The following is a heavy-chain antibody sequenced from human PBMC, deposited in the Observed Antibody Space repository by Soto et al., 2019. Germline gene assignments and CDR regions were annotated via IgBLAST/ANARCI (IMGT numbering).Heavy chain of an antibody. Sequence: GASVKVSCKASGYTFTGYYMHWVRQAPGQGLEWMGWINPNSGGTNYAQKLQGWVNMTRDTSISTAYMELSRLRSDDTAVYYCARELTSTADPAQDVLLWFGELQNRYYGMDVWGQGTTVTVSS. J-gene: IGHJ6*02. CDR1: GYTFTGYY. D-gene: IGHD3-10*01. CDR3: ARELTSTADPAQDVLLWFGELQNRYYGMDV. CDR2: INPNSGGT. V-gene: IGHV1-2*04.